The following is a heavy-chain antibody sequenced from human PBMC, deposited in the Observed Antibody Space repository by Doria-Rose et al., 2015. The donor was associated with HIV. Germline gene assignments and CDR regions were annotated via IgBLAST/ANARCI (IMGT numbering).Heavy chain of an antibody. Sequence: QESGPVLVKPTETLTLTRTVSGVSLSSPGMGVSWIRQPPGRALEWLANIFSDDERSYKTSLKSRLTISRGTSKSQVVLTMTDMDPVDTATYYCARIKSSRWYHKYYFDFWGQGTLVIVSA. CDR1: GVSLSSPGMG. D-gene: IGHD6-13*01. V-gene: IGHV2-26*01. CDR3: ARIKSSRWYHKYYFDF. J-gene: IGHJ4*02. CDR2: IFSDDER.